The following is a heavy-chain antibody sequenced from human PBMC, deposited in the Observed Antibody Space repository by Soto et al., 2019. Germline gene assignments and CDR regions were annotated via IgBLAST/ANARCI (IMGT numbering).Heavy chain of an antibody. CDR3: ASGTIPLGYYYYMDV. CDR1: GYRFTSYW. V-gene: IGHV5-51*01. J-gene: IGHJ6*03. D-gene: IGHD3-16*01. CDR2: IYPRHSYT. Sequence: AGESLKICWKGSGYRFTSYWIGWVRQMHGTGLVWMRIIYPRHSYTRYSPSFQGQVTISADKSISTAYLQWSSLKASDTAMYYCASGTIPLGYYYYMDVWGKGTTVTVSS.